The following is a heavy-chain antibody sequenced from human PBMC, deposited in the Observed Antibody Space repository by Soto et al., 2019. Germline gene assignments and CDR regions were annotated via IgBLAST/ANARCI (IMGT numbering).Heavy chain of an antibody. Sequence: GASVKVSCKASGYTFTSHGISWVRQAPGQGLEGMGWISAYNGNTNYAQKLQGRVTMTTDTSTSTAYMELRSLRSDDTAVYYCARDWSSSSWYTGHYYCYYMDVWGKGTTVTVSS. J-gene: IGHJ6*03. D-gene: IGHD6-13*01. V-gene: IGHV1-18*01. CDR1: GYTFTSHG. CDR2: ISAYNGNT. CDR3: ARDWSSSSWYTGHYYCYYMDV.